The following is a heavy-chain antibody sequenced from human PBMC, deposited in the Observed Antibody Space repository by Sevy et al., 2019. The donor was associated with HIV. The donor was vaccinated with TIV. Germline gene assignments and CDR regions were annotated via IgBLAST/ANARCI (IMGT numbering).Heavy chain of an antibody. V-gene: IGHV1-18*01. J-gene: IGHJ4*02. D-gene: IGHD6-19*01. Sequence: ASVKVSCKASGYTFTSYGISWVRQAPEQGLEWMGWISTYNDNTNYAQKLQGRVTMTTDTSTSTAYMELRSLTSDDTAVYYCARDSAPLWLVPGSFGYWGQGTLVTVSS. CDR2: ISTYNDNT. CDR1: GYTFTSYG. CDR3: ARDSAPLWLVPGSFGY.